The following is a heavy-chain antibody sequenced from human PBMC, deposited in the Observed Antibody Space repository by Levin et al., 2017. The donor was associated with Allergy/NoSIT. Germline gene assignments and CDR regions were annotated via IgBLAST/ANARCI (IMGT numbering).Heavy chain of an antibody. J-gene: IGHJ5*02. CDR2: IDYSGST. CDR1: GISIRSFY. Sequence: SQTLSLTCTVSGISIRSFYWGWVRQPPGEGLECIGYIDYSGSTNYNPSLTSRLTISIDTSKNQFSLKLSSVTAADTAVYYCARLSAATFDPWGQGTLVTVSS. D-gene: IGHD6-13*01. CDR3: ARLSAATFDP. V-gene: IGHV4-59*08.